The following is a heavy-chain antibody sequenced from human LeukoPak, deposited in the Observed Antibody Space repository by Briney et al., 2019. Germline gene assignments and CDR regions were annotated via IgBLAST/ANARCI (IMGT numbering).Heavy chain of an antibody. CDR2: ISYDGINK. CDR1: GFTFSSYP. CDR3: ARDRSWMNIVVLPAGMGGPFDY. D-gene: IGHD2-2*01. V-gene: IGHV3-30-3*01. Sequence: GRSLRLSCAASGFTFSSYPMHWVRQAPGKGLKWLAVISYDGINKYYADSVQGRFTISKDNSKNTLYLQMDRPRPEDTAVYYCARDRSWMNIVVLPAGMGGPFDYWGQGTLVTVSS. J-gene: IGHJ4*02.